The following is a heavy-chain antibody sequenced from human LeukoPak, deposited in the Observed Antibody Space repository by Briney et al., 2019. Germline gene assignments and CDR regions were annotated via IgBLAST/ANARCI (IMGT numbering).Heavy chain of an antibody. J-gene: IGHJ4*02. Sequence: GGSLRLSCAASGFTFSNYGMHWVRQAPGKGLEWVAVIRYVGSDKYYADSVKGRFTVSRDNSQNTMYLQMNSLRAEDTAVYYCARENDYALDYWAREPWSPSPQ. CDR2: IRYVGSDK. V-gene: IGHV3-30*12. CDR1: GFTFSNYG. D-gene: IGHD4-17*01. CDR3: ARENDYALDY.